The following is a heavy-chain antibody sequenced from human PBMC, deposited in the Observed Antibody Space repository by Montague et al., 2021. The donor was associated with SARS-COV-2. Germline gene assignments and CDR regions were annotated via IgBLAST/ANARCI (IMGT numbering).Heavy chain of an antibody. Sequence: SETLSLTCTVSGGSISSSSYYWGWIRQPPGKGLEWIGSIHYSGSTYYNPSLKSRVTISVDTSKNQFFLKLSSVTAADTAVYYCARSPTYYHILTGYFNGPNWFDPWGQGTLVTVSS. CDR1: GGSISSSSYY. V-gene: IGHV4-39*01. CDR2: IHYSGST. CDR3: ARSPTYYHILTGYFNGPNWFDP. D-gene: IGHD3-9*01. J-gene: IGHJ5*02.